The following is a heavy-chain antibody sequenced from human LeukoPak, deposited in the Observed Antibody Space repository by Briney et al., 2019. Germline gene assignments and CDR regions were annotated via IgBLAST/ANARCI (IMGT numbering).Heavy chain of an antibody. J-gene: IGHJ4*02. D-gene: IGHD2-8*01. CDR1: GGTFSSYA. Sequence: ASVKVSCKPSGGTFSSYASSWVRQAPGQALEWMGGIIPIFRTANYAQKFQGRVTITTDESTSTAYMELSSLRSEDTAVYYCAIMVYADQWAWELTNYYFDYWGQGTLVSVSS. CDR3: AIMVYADQWAWELTNYYFDY. V-gene: IGHV1-69*05. CDR2: IIPIFRTA.